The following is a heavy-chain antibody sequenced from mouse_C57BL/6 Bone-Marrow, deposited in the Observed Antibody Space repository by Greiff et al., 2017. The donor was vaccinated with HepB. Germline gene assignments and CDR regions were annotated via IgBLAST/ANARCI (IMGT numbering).Heavy chain of an antibody. J-gene: IGHJ2*01. V-gene: IGHV1-81*01. Sequence: QVQLQQSGAELARPGASVKLSCKASGYTFTSYGISWVKQRTGQGLEWIGEIYPRSGNTYYNEKFKGKATLTADKSSRTAYMELRSLASEDSAVYFCARRGLRRGGYWGQGTTLTVSS. CDR2: IYPRSGNT. CDR1: GYTFTSYG. CDR3: ARRGLRRGGY. D-gene: IGHD2-4*01.